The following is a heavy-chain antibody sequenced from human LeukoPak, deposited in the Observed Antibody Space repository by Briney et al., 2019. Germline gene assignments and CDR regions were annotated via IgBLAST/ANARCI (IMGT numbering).Heavy chain of an antibody. V-gene: IGHV3-30*02. CDR2: IRFDGSDK. CDR3: AKEKLGRGGAFDI. Sequence: GGSLRLSCAASGFTFSNYGMHWIRQAPGKGLEWVAFIRFDGSDKYYADSVKGRFTISRDNSKNTLYLQMNSLRAEDTAVYYCAKEKLGRGGAFDIWGQGTMVTVSS. D-gene: IGHD7-27*01. CDR1: GFTFSNYG. J-gene: IGHJ3*02.